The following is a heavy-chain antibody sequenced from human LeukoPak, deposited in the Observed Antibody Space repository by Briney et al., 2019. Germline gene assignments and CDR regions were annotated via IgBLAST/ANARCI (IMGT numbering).Heavy chain of an antibody. Sequence: GESLQISCKGSGYRFTSYWIGWVRPMPGKGLEWMGIIYPGDSDTRYSPSFQGQVTISADKSISTAYLQWSSLKASDTAMYYCARSSGSYYPVGDYWGQGTLVTVSS. CDR1: GYRFTSYW. CDR3: ARSSGSYYPVGDY. V-gene: IGHV5-51*01. CDR2: IYPGDSDT. D-gene: IGHD1-26*01. J-gene: IGHJ4*02.